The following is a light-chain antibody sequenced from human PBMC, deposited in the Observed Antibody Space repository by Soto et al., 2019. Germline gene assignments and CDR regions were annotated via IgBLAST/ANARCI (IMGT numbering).Light chain of an antibody. CDR1: QGISSY. V-gene: IGKV1-8*01. CDR3: QQYYSYPPFT. J-gene: IGKJ3*01. CDR2: AAS. Sequence: AIRMTQSPSSFSASTGDRVTITCRASQGISSYLAWYQQKPGKAPKLLIYAASTLQSGVPSRFSGSGSGTDCTLTISCLQSEDFATYDCQQYYSYPPFTFGPGTKVDIK.